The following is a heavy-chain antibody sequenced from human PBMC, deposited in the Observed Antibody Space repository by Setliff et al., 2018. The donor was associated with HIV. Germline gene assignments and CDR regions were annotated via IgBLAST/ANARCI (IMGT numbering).Heavy chain of an antibody. D-gene: IGHD5-12*01. CDR3: VTSAPRGHSAYIWGSDYFDY. Sequence: GSLRLSCAASGFTFSSYSMNWVRQAPGKGLEWVSSISSSSSYIYYADSVKGRFTISRDTSKNTLFLQMDALTVEDTAVYYCVTSAPRGHSAYIWGSDYFDYWGQGALVTVSS. CDR1: GFTFSSYS. CDR2: ISSSSSYI. J-gene: IGHJ4*02. V-gene: IGHV3-21*01.